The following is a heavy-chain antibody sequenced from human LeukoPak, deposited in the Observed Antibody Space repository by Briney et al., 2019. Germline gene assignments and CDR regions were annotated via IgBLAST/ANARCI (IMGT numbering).Heavy chain of an antibody. J-gene: IGHJ4*02. CDR2: ISYDGSNK. Sequence: GGSLRLSCAASGFTFSSYGMHWVRQAPGKGLEWVAVISYDGSNKYYADSGKGRFTISRDNSKNTLYLQMNSLRAEDTAVYYCAKDRGYDLGPDHWGQGTLVTVSS. CDR3: AKDRGYDLGPDH. D-gene: IGHD5-12*01. V-gene: IGHV3-30*18. CDR1: GFTFSSYG.